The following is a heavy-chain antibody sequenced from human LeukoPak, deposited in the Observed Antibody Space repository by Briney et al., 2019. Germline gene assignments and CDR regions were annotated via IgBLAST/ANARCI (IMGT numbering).Heavy chain of an antibody. V-gene: IGHV4-38-2*01. CDR1: GYSVTTDYY. CDR3: ARGAYGDSGGWFGP. J-gene: IGHJ5*02. Sequence: SETLSLTCAVSGYSVTTDYYWAWIRQTPGEGLQWIGNSHHSGQNYYNPSLQSRVTISIDTSKNQFSLKMTSVTAADTAMYYCARGAYGDSGGWFGPWGQGTLVTVSS. D-gene: IGHD4-17*01. CDR2: SHHSGQN.